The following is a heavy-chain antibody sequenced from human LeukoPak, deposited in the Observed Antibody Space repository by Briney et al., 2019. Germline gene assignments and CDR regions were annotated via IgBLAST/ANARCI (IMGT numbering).Heavy chain of an antibody. J-gene: IGHJ4*02. CDR2: ISGSGGST. D-gene: IGHD6-19*01. CDR1: GFTFSSYA. V-gene: IGHV3-23*01. Sequence: GGSLRLSCAASGFTFSSYAMSWVRQAPGKGLEWVSAISGSGGSTYYAYSVKGRFTISRDNSKNTLYLQMNSLRAEDTAVYYFSKTGPKAVAGLLFDYWGQGTLVTVSS. CDR3: SKTGPKAVAGLLFDY.